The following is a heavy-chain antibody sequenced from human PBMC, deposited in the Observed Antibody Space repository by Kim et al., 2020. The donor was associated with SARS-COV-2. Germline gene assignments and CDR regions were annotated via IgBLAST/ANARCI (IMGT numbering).Heavy chain of an antibody. CDR2: ISYDGSNK. D-gene: IGHD3-22*01. Sequence: GGSLRLSCAASGFTFSSYAMHWVRQAPGKGLEWVAVISYDGSNKYYVDSVKGRFTISRDNSKNTLYLQMNSLRAEETAVYYCARDRGGHTYYYDSSGYQTISYFDCWGQGTLVTVSS. CDR3: ARDRGGHTYYYDSSGYQTISYFDC. V-gene: IGHV3-30*04. J-gene: IGHJ4*02. CDR1: GFTFSSYA.